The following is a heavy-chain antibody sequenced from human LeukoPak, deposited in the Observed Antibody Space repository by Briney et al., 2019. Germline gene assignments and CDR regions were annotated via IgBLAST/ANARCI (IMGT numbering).Heavy chain of an antibody. V-gene: IGHV3-7*03. CDR2: INSDGSEG. CDR3: ARSSYSSSSSV. J-gene: IGHJ3*01. CDR1: GFTFSGFW. D-gene: IGHD6-6*01. Sequence: GGSLRLSCAVSGFTFSGFWMSWSRQAPGKGLEWVASINSDGSEGYYADVVKGRFTFSRDNAKNSLYLQINSLRAEDTAVYYCARSSYSSSSSVWGQGTMVTVST.